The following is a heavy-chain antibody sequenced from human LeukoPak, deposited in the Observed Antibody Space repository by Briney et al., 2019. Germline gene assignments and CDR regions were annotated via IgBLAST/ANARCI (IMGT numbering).Heavy chain of an antibody. CDR3: ARLSCNSGSCYDDY. J-gene: IGHJ4*02. CDR1: GGSTISYY. V-gene: IGHV4-59*08. Sequence: PSETLSLTCTATGGSTISYYWSWIRQPPGKGLEWIGNSYYSGTSTSYNPSLKSRVAISVDTSRNQISLQLSSVTAADTAVYYCARLSCNSGSCYDDYWGQGTLVAVSS. CDR2: SYYSGTST. D-gene: IGHD5-12*01.